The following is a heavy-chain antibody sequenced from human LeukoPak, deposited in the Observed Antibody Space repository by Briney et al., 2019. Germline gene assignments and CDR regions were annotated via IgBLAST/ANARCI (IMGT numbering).Heavy chain of an antibody. CDR1: GGSFSGYY. J-gene: IGHJ4*02. Sequence: PSETLSLTCAVYGGSFSGYYWSWIRQPPGKGLEWIGEINHSGSTNYNPSLKSRVTISVDTSKNQFSLKLSSVTAADTAAYYCARLEYSYGHDYWGQGTLVTVSS. V-gene: IGHV4-34*01. D-gene: IGHD5-18*01. CDR3: ARLEYSYGHDY. CDR2: INHSGST.